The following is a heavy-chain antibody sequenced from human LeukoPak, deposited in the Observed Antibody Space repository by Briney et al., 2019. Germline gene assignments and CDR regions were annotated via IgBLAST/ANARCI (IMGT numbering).Heavy chain of an antibody. V-gene: IGHV3-66*01. CDR3: TRDIFDY. Sequence: GGSLRLSCAASGFTFSSNSMGWVRQAPGKGLEWVSVIYSGGYTYYADSVKGRFTISRDSSKNTLNLQMNSLRAEDTAVYFCTRDIFDYWGQGTLVTVSS. CDR2: IYSGGYT. J-gene: IGHJ4*02. CDR1: GFTFSSNS.